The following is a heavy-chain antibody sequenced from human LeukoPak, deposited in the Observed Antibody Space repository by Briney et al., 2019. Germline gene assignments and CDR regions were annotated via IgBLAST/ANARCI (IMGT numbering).Heavy chain of an antibody. CDR1: GFTFSIYS. CDR3: ARDQITMVRGGALDY. V-gene: IGHV3-21*01. Sequence: PGGSLRLSCAASGFTFSIYSMNWVREAPGKGLEWVSSISSSSSFIYYADSVKGRFTISRDNAKNSLYLQMNSLRAEDTAVYYCARDQITMVRGGALDYWGQGTLVTVSS. J-gene: IGHJ4*02. CDR2: ISSSSSFI. D-gene: IGHD3-10*01.